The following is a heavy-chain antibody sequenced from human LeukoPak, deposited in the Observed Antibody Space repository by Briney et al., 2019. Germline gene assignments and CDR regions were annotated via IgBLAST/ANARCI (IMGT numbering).Heavy chain of an antibody. J-gene: IGHJ4*02. CDR1: GLPFINAW. D-gene: IGHD3-22*01. V-gene: IGHV3-21*01. Sequence: GGSLRLSCSASGLPFINAWMSWVRQAPGKGLEWVSSISSSSSYIYYADSVKGRFTISRDNAKNSLYLQMNSLRAEDTAVYYCARAEAGDYYDSSGYLDYWGQGTLVTVPS. CDR3: ARAEAGDYYDSSGYLDY. CDR2: ISSSSSYI.